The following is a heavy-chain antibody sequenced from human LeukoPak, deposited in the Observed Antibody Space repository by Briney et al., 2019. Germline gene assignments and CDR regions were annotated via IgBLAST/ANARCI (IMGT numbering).Heavy chain of an antibody. Sequence: GGSLRLSCAAAGFTFSTAWMSWVRQAPGKGLEWVGRIKSKTDGGTTDYAAPVKGRFTISRDDSKNTLYLQMNSLKTEDTAVYYYTTTAMVTFLDYYYMDVWGKGTTVTVSS. V-gene: IGHV3-15*01. D-gene: IGHD5-18*01. CDR1: GFTFSTAW. J-gene: IGHJ6*03. CDR2: IKSKTDGGTT. CDR3: TTTAMVTFLDYYYMDV.